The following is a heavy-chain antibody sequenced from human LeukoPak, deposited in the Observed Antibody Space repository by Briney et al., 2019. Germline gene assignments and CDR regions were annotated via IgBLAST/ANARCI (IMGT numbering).Heavy chain of an antibody. Sequence: SETLSLTCTVSGVPIANTFYYWIRLRQPAGKGLEWIGRIYATGRTDYNPSLKRRVTISLDTARNQFSLKLRSVTAADTAVYYCARGQVGHDYWGAGTLVTVS. CDR1: GVPIANTFYY. V-gene: IGHV4-61*02. CDR2: IYATGRT. CDR3: ARGQVGHDY. J-gene: IGHJ4*02.